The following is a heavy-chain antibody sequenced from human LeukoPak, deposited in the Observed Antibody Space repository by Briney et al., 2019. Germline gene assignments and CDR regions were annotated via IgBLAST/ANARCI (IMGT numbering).Heavy chain of an antibody. CDR3: ARDNRRITEAGTVFDF. J-gene: IGHJ4*02. Sequence: GGSLRLSCAASGFTFSSYSMNWVRQAPGKGLEWVSSISSSSSYIYYADSVKGRFTISRDNAKNSLYLQMNSLRAEDTAVYYCARDNRRITEAGTVFDFWGQGTLVAVSS. D-gene: IGHD6-13*01. CDR1: GFTFSSYS. CDR2: ISSSSSYI. V-gene: IGHV3-21*01.